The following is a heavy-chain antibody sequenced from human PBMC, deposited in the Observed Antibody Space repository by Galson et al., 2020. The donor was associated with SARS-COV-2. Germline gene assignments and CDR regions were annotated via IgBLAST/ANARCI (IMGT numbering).Heavy chain of an antibody. J-gene: IGHJ3*02. CDR1: GFTFSDYY. V-gene: IGHV3-11*04. Sequence: GGSLRLSCAASGFTFSDYYMSWIRQAPGKGLEWVSYISSSGSTIYYADSVKGRFTISRDNSKNTLYLQMNSLRAEDTAVYYCARDIPVVVPAADPNDAFDIWGQGTMVTVSS. CDR2: ISSSGSTI. D-gene: IGHD2-2*01. CDR3: ARDIPVVVPAADPNDAFDI.